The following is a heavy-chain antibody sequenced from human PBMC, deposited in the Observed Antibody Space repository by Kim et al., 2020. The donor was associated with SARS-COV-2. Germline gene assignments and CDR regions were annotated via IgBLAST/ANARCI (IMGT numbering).Heavy chain of an antibody. V-gene: IGHV3-49*03. CDR1: GFTFADYA. CDR3: TKLDDYGDYPYYYYGMDV. J-gene: IGHJ6*04. D-gene: IGHD4-17*01. Sequence: GGSLRLSCSASGFTFADYAMNWFRQAPGKGLEWVGFIRSKAYGGTTKYAASVKGRFTIPRDDSKSIAYLQMNSLKTEDTAVYYCTKLDDYGDYPYYYYGMDVWGKGTTVTVS. CDR2: IRSKAYGGTT.